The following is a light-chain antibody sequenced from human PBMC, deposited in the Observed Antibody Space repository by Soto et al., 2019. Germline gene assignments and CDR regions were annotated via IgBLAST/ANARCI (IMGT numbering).Light chain of an antibody. V-gene: IGKV3-20*01. J-gene: IGKJ1*01. CDR1: QSVSSSY. CDR3: QQYGSSPWK. CDR2: GAS. Sequence: EIVLTQSPGTLSLSPGERATLSCRASQSVSSSYLAWYQQKPGQAPRPLIYGASSRAIGIPDRFSGSGSGTDFTLTVNRLEPEDFAVYYCQQYGSSPWKFGQGTKV.